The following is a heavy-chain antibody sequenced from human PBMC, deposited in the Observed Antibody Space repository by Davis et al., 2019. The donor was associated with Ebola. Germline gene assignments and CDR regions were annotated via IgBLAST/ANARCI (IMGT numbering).Heavy chain of an antibody. CDR3: ARDPLVGATGY. D-gene: IGHD1-26*01. J-gene: IGHJ4*02. CDR2: ISAYNGNT. CDR1: RYTFTSYG. V-gene: IGHV1-18*04. Sequence: AASVKVSRMASRYTFTSYGISWVRQATGQGLDWMGWISAYNGNTNYAQKLQGRVTMTTDTSTSTAYMELRSLRSDDTAVYYCARDPLVGATGYWGQGTLVTVSS.